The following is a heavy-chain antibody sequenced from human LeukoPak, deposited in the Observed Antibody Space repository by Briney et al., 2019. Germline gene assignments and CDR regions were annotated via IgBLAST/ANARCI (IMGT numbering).Heavy chain of an antibody. D-gene: IGHD3-3*01. CDR3: AKGHYYDFWSGYFS. J-gene: IGHJ4*02. Sequence: GGSLRLSGAASGFTFDDYAMHWVRQAPGQGLEWVSGISWNSGSIGYADSVKGRFTISRDNAKNSLYLQMSSLRAEDTALYYCAKGHYYDFWSGYFSWGQGTLVTVSS. CDR1: GFTFDDYA. V-gene: IGHV3-9*01. CDR2: ISWNSGSI.